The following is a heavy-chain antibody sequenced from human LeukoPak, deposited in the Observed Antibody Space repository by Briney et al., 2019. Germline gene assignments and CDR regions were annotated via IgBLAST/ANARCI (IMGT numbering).Heavy chain of an antibody. J-gene: IGHJ4*02. CDR1: GFTFSSFA. Sequence: GGSLRLSCAVSGFTFSSFAMSWVRQAPGKGLEWVSGISGGGGSTYYADSVKGRFTISRDNSKNTLYLQMNSLRVEDTAVHYCAKPQEADREARSYFDYWGQGTLVTVSS. V-gene: IGHV3-23*01. CDR3: AKPQEADREARSYFDY. CDR2: ISGGGGST.